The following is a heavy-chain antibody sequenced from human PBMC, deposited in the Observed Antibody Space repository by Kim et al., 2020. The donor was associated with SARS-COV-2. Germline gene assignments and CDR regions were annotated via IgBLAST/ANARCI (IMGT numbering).Heavy chain of an antibody. CDR1: GFTFSSYS. Sequence: GGSLRLSCAASGFTFSSYSMNWVRQAPGKGLEWVSSISSSSSYIYYADSVKGRFTISRDNAKNSLYLQMNSLRAEDTAVNYCARNPTRDYPGEEGDYWGQGTLVTVSS. J-gene: IGHJ4*02. CDR2: ISSSSSYI. V-gene: IGHV3-21*01. D-gene: IGHD4-17*01. CDR3: ARNPTRDYPGEEGDY.